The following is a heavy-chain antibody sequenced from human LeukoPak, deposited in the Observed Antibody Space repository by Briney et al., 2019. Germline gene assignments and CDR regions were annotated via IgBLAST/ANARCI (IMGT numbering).Heavy chain of an antibody. D-gene: IGHD2-2*01. Sequence: GGSLSLSRAASVLTFSNYWMTWVRPAPGRGLAGVATIQEDGAEKYYVDSVKGPLTISRDNGKNCLYLQMNSLRAEDTAVYYCARQIAPTNRGQRTLGTVSS. J-gene: IGHJ4*02. CDR3: ARQIAPTN. V-gene: IGHV3-7*01. CDR2: IQEDGAEK. CDR1: VLTFSNYW.